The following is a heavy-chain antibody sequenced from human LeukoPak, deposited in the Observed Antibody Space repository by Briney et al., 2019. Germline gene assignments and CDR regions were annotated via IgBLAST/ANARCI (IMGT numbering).Heavy chain of an antibody. J-gene: IGHJ6*03. CDR3: ARGGYCSSTSCYRGCCYYYMDV. V-gene: IGHV1-2*02. Sequence: ASVKVSCKASGYTFTGYYMHWVRQAPGQGLEWMGWINPNSGGTNYAQKIQGRVTMTRDTSISTAYMELSRLRSDDTAVYYCARGGYCSSTSCYRGCCYYYMDVWGKGTTVTVSS. CDR2: INPNSGGT. CDR1: GYTFTGYY. D-gene: IGHD2-2*02.